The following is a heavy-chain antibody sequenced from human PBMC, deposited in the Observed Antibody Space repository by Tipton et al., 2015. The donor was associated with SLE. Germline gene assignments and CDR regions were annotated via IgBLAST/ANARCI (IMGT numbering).Heavy chain of an antibody. V-gene: IGHV3-74*01. Sequence: AVSGFTFSSHWMYWVRQAPGKGLVWVSGISIDGSTTTYADSVRGRFTISRDNSKNTLYLQMNSLRAADTAVYYCATGLTYYDILTGYDLFDYWGQGTLVTVSS. D-gene: IGHD3-9*01. J-gene: IGHJ4*02. CDR3: ATGLTYYDILTGYDLFDY. CDR1: GFTFSSHW. CDR2: ISIDGSTT.